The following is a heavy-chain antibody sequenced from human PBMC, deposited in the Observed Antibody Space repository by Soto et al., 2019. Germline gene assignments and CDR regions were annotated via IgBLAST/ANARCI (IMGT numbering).Heavy chain of an antibody. D-gene: IGHD1-26*01. J-gene: IGHJ4*02. CDR3: AKGADRASLDC. CDR2: LTGGGTNP. CDR1: GFTFNDYT. V-gene: IGHV3-23*01. Sequence: EVQLLESGGMLVQPGGSLRLSCAASGFTFNDYTMNWVRQAPGKGLEWVSRLTGGGTNPSYADSVKGRFTISRDNSRNTLYLYMDSLRVEDTAIYYCAKGADRASLDCWGQGTLVTVSS.